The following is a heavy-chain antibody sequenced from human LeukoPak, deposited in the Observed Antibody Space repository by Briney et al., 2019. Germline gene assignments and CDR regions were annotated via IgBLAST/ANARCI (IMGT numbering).Heavy chain of an antibody. CDR1: GGSISSSNW. CDR3: ATSVNTGGWFSGY. Sequence: SGTLSLTCAVSGGSISSSNWWSWVRPPPGKWLEWIGEIYHSGSTNYNPSLKSRVTISVDKSKNQFYLKLNALSAADTAVYYCATSVNTGGWFSGYWGQGTLVTVSS. D-gene: IGHD1-14*01. V-gene: IGHV4-4*02. J-gene: IGHJ4*02. CDR2: IYHSGST.